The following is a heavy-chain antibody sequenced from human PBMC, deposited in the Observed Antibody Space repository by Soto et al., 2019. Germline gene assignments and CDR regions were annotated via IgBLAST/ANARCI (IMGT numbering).Heavy chain of an antibody. V-gene: IGHV3-23*01. CDR1: GFTFKIYD. CDR2: VSADGGNT. J-gene: IGHJ4*02. CDR3: AKDPPIGVGF. Sequence: EVQLLESGGDLVQPGGSLRLSCAASGFTFKIYDMSWVRQAPGKGLQWVSSVSADGGNTNYADSVKGRFSISRENSKNTVYLQMNSLRDDDTAVYYCAKDPPIGVGFWGQGTLVTVSS. D-gene: IGHD3-16*01.